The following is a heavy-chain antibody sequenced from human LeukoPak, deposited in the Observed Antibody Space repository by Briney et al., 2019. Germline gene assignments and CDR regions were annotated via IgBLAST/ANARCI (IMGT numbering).Heavy chain of an antibody. CDR1: GFTFSSYA. V-gene: IGHV3-23*01. CDR3: AKDLRSSTWYDYFDY. D-gene: IGHD6-13*01. J-gene: IGHJ4*02. Sequence: GGSLRLSCAVSGFTFSSYAMNWVRQPPGKGLEWVSVISDRGASAYYADSVKGRFTISRDNSKNTLYLQMNSLRAEDTAIYYCAKDLRSSTWYDYFDYWGQGTLVTVSS. CDR2: ISDRGASA.